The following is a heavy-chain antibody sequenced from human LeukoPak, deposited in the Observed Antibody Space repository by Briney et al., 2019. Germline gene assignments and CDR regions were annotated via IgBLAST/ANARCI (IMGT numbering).Heavy chain of an antibody. CDR1: GGTFSSYA. CDR3: ARAVAAAGTPNYYYYMDV. J-gene: IGHJ6*03. V-gene: IGHV1-69*05. D-gene: IGHD6-13*01. CDR2: IIPIFGTA. Sequence: SVKVSCKASGGTFSSYAISWVRQAPGQGLEWMGGIIPIFGTANCAQKFQGRVTITTDESTSTAYMELSSLRSEDTAVYYCARAVAAAGTPNYYYYMDVWGKGTTVTVSS.